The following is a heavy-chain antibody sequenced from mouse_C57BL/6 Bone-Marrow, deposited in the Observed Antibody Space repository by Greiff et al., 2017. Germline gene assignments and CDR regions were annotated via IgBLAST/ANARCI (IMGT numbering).Heavy chain of an antibody. V-gene: IGHV1-36*01. J-gene: IGHJ2*01. CDR3: AREDYYGLGDY. Sequence: EVQLQQSGPVLVKPGPSVKISCKASGFTFTDYYMHWVKQSYGKSLEWIGLVYPYNGGTSYNPKFKGKATLTVDTSSSPAYMKLNSLASEDTAVYYCAREDYYGLGDYWGQGTTLTVSS. CDR2: VYPYNGGT. D-gene: IGHD1-1*01. CDR1: GFTFTDYY.